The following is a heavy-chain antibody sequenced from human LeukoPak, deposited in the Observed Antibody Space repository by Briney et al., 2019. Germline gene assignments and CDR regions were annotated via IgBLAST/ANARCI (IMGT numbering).Heavy chain of an antibody. CDR3: AREVVPAAEVDY. J-gene: IGHJ4*02. D-gene: IGHD2-2*01. CDR2: IRYDGSNK. CDR1: GFTFSNYA. V-gene: IGHV3-30*02. Sequence: QPGGSLRLSCAASGFTFSNYAMTWVRQAPGKGLEWVAFIRYDGSNKYYADSVKGRFTISRDNSKNTLYLQMNSLRAEDTAVYYCAREVVPAAEVDYWGQGTLVTVSS.